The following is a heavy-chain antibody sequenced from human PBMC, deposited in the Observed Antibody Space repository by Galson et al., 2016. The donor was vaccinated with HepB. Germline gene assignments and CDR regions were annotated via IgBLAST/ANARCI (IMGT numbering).Heavy chain of an antibody. V-gene: IGHV3-64D*06. CDR1: GFSFSNYA. Sequence: SLRLSCAASGFSFSNYAMYWVRQAPGKGLEYVSAINNNGGTTYYADSVKGRFTISRDNSKNTLYLQMSSLRAEDTAVYYCVKDDHYDFLTTMDVWGQGTTVTVS. CDR3: VKDDHYDFLTTMDV. CDR2: INNNGGTT. J-gene: IGHJ6*02. D-gene: IGHD3-9*01.